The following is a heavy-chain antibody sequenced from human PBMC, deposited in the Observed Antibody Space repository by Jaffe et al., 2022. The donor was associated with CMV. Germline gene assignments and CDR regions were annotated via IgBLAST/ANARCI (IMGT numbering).Heavy chain of an antibody. V-gene: IGHV4-59*08. CDR2: IRYSGST. D-gene: IGHD1-1*01. J-gene: IGHJ6*03. CDR1: GGSISNYY. CDR3: ARRSTGGMPGPMGTQYYYYMDV. Sequence: QVQLQESGPGLVKPSETLSLSCTVSGGSISNYYWSWIRQPPGKGLEWIGCIRYSGSTNYNPSLKSRVTISVDSSKNQFSLKLSSVNAADTAVYYCARRSTGGMPGPMGTQYYYYMDVWGKGTTVTVSS.